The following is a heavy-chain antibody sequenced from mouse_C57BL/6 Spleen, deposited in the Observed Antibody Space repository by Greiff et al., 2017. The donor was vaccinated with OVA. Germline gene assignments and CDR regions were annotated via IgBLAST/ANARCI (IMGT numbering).Heavy chain of an antibody. CDR1: GYAFSSSW. CDR2: IYPGDGDT. Sequence: QVQLQQSGPELVKPGASVKISCKASGYAFSSSWMNWVKQRPGKGLEWIGRIYPGDGDTNYNGKFKGKATLTADKSSSTAYMQLSSLTSEDSAVYFYARAHHYYGSRQYAMDYWGQGTSVTVSS. V-gene: IGHV1-82*01. J-gene: IGHJ4*01. CDR3: ARAHHYYGSRQYAMDY. D-gene: IGHD1-1*01.